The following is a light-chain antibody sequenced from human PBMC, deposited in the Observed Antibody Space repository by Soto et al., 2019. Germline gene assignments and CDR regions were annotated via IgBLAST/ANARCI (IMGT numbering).Light chain of an antibody. Sequence: QSVLTQPPSASGSPGQPVTISCTGTSSDIGSYNFVSWYQQHPGKAPKVMLYEVRKRPSGVPDRFSGSKSGNTASLTVSGLQADDEADYYCTSYAGGNILVFGGGTKLTVL. CDR3: TSYAGGNILV. CDR2: EVR. J-gene: IGLJ2*01. V-gene: IGLV2-8*01. CDR1: SSDIGSYNF.